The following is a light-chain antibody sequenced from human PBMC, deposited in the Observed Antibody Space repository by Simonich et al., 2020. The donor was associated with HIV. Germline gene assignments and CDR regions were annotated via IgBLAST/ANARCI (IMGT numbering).Light chain of an antibody. CDR1: QSVSIN. Sequence: DIVMTQSPATLSVSPGERATLSCRASQSVSINVAWYQQRPGQAPRRLIYWASTRATGIPARFSGSGAGTEFTLTINSMQSEDFAVYYCQQYNDWPPWTFGQGTKVEIK. CDR3: QQYNDWPPWT. CDR2: WAS. V-gene: IGKV3-15*01. J-gene: IGKJ1*01.